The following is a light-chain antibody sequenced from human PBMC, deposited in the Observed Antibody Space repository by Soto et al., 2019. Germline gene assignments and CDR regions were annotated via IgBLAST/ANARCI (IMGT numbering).Light chain of an antibody. Sequence: DIQMTQSPSSLSASVGDRVAITCRASQGVNNDLAWYQQKPGKVPELLIYAASTLQSGVPSRFSGSGYGTDFTLTISILQPENVATYDCQKYNSAPFTFGPGTKVDIK. CDR3: QKYNSAPFT. CDR1: QGVNND. V-gene: IGKV1-27*01. CDR2: AAS. J-gene: IGKJ3*01.